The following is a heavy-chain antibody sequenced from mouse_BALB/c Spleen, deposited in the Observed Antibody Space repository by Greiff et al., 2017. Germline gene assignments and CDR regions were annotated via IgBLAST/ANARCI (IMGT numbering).Heavy chain of an antibody. Sequence: DVKLVESGGGLVQPGGSLRLSCATSGFTFTDYYMSWVRQPPGKALEWLGFIRNKANGYTTEYSASVKGRFTISRDNSQSILYLQMNTLRAEDSATYYCARGRGSSYLYYFDYWGQGTTLTVSS. J-gene: IGHJ2*01. CDR3: ARGRGSSYLYYFDY. CDR2: IRNKANGYTT. V-gene: IGHV7-3*02. CDR1: GFTFTDYY. D-gene: IGHD1-1*01.